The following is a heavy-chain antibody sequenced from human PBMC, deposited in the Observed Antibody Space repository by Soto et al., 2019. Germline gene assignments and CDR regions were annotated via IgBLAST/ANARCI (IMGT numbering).Heavy chain of an antibody. J-gene: IGHJ4*02. CDR2: IKQDGSEK. CDR1: GFTFSNYW. CDR3: ASVAI. Sequence: EVQLVESGGGWVQPGGSLRLSCAASGFTFSNYWMSWVRQAPGKGLEWVANIKQDGSEKNYVDSVKGRFTISRDNAKNSLDLQMNSLRAEDTAVYYCASVAIWGQGTPVTVSS. V-gene: IGHV3-7*01. D-gene: IGHD5-12*01.